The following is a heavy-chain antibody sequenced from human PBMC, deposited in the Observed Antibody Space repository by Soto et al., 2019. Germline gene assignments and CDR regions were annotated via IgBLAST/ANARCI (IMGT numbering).Heavy chain of an antibody. V-gene: IGHV3-30*18. J-gene: IGHJ4*02. CDR2: ISYDGTNK. Sequence: QVQLVESGGGVVKPGRSLRLSCAVSGFTFSDYGMHWVRQAPDKGREWVAAISYDGTNKYYTDSVKGRFTTSKDNSESTLYLQMNSLRAEDTAVYYCAKDAHYYASRCYYIFDYWGQGTLVTVSS. D-gene: IGHD3-22*01. CDR1: GFTFSDYG. CDR3: AKDAHYYASRCYYIFDY.